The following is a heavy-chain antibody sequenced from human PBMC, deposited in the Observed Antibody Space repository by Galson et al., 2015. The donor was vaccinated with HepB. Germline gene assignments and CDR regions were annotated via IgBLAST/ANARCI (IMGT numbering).Heavy chain of an antibody. CDR2: INPNSGGT. V-gene: IGHV1-2*02. CDR1: GYTFTGYY. D-gene: IGHD6-13*01. CDR3: ARARLLAAAGTGSWFDP. J-gene: IGHJ5*02. Sequence: SVKVSCKASGYTFTGYYMHWVRQAPGQGLEWMGWINPNSGGTNYAQKFQGRVTMTRDTSISTAYMELSRLRSDGTAVYYCARARLLAAAGTGSWFDPWGQGTLVTVSS.